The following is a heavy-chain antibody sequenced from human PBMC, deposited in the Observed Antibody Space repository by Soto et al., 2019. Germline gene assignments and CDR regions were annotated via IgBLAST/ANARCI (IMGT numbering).Heavy chain of an antibody. J-gene: IGHJ6*02. V-gene: IGHV4-34*01. Sequence: SETLSLTCDVYGVSFSGYIWTWIRQTPGKGLQWIGQINHSGSANYNPSLKSRVTISVDTSKNQFSLKLSSVTAADTAVYYCARRPILYYGMDVWGQGTTVT. CDR3: ARRPILYYGMDV. CDR1: GVSFSGYI. D-gene: IGHD2-15*01. CDR2: INHSGSA.